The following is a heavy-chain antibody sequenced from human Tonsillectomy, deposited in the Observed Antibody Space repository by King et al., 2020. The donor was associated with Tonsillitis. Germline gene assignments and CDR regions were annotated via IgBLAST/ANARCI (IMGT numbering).Heavy chain of an antibody. V-gene: IGHV5-51*01. CDR3: ARHRSPGWVFDI. CDR1: GYSFTSYW. D-gene: IGHD1-26*01. CDR2: IYTGDSGT. J-gene: IGHJ3*02. Sequence: VQLVESGAEVKKPGESLKISCKGAGYSFTSYWIGWVRQMPGKGLECMGIIYTGDSGTRDSPSFQGQVTLSADKSISTAYLQWSSLKASDTAMYYCARHRSPGWVFDIWGQGTMVTVSS.